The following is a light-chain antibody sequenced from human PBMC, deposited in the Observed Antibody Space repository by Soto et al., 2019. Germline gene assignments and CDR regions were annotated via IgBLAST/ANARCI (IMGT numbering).Light chain of an antibody. V-gene: IGKV1-9*01. CDR3: QQVNSYPLT. Sequence: DIQMTQSPSSLSASVGDRVTITCRASQGISSYLAWYQQKPGKAPKLLIYAASILQSGVPSRFSGSGSGTEFTLTISSLQPEDFATYYCQQVNSYPLTFGGGTKVDIK. J-gene: IGKJ4*01. CDR1: QGISSY. CDR2: AAS.